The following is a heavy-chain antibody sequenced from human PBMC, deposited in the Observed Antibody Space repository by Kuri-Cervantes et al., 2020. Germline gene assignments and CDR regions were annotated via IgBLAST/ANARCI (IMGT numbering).Heavy chain of an antibody. CDR2: IIPIFGTV. CDR1: GDRFGNYG. Sequence: SVKVSCKASGDRFGNYGITWVRQAPGQGLEWMGTIIPIFGTVDHAERFQGRVTITADKSTTTAYIELSSLRSDDTAVYYCARCVYEKIGYWGALQHKTSDSWGQGTLVTVSS. CDR3: ARCVYEKIGYWGALQHKTSDS. D-gene: IGHD3-16*01. J-gene: IGHJ5*02. V-gene: IGHV1-69*06.